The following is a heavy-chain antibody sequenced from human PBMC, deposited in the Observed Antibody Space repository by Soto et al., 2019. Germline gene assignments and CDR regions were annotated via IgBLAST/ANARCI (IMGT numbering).Heavy chain of an antibody. D-gene: IGHD6-13*01. CDR3: AKGAADSSSWYWFDP. V-gene: IGHV3-30*18. J-gene: IGHJ5*02. Sequence: QVQLVESGGGVVQPGRSLRLSCAASGFTFSSYGMHWVRQAPGKGLEWVAVISYDGSNKYYADSVKGRFTISRDNSKNTVYLQMNSLRAEDTAVYYCAKGAADSSSWYWFDPWGQGTLVTVSS. CDR1: GFTFSSYG. CDR2: ISYDGSNK.